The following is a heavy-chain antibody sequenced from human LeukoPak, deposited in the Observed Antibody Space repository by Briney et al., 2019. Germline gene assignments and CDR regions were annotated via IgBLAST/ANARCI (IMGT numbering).Heavy chain of an antibody. CDR1: GFTFSSYG. Sequence: GGSLRLSCAASGFTFSSYGMHWVRQAPGKGLEWVAVIWYDGSNKYYADSVKGRFTISRDNSQNTLYLQMNSLRAEDTAVYYCAKTTGYSSGWFDSYFDYWGQGTLVTVSS. D-gene: IGHD6-19*01. V-gene: IGHV3-33*06. CDR2: IWYDGSNK. J-gene: IGHJ4*02. CDR3: AKTTGYSSGWFDSYFDY.